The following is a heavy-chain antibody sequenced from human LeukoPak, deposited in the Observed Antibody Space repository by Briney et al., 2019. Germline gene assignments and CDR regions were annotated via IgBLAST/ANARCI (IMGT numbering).Heavy chain of an antibody. Sequence: GGPLRLSCAASGFTFSDYYMFWIRQAPGKGLEWISYISNSGSTMYYADSVKGRFTISRDNGKNSLYLQMNSLRAEDTAVYYCARDALGSYDYWGQGTLVTVSS. CDR3: ARDALGSYDY. CDR2: ISNSGSTM. CDR1: GFTFSDYY. J-gene: IGHJ4*02. D-gene: IGHD3-10*01. V-gene: IGHV3-11*01.